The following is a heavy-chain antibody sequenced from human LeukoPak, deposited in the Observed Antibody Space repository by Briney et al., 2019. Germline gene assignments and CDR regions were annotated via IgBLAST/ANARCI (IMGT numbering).Heavy chain of an antibody. D-gene: IGHD2-15*01. J-gene: IGHJ6*03. CDR1: GFVFSSFA. Sequence: GVSLRLSCAASGFVFSSFAMHWVRQAPGKGLEWVATIWDDGSYKYHTDSVKGRFTITRDNSNNTLYLQMNGLRAEDTAVYYCASAPFFCSGGSCPYYMDVWGKGTLVTVSS. V-gene: IGHV3-33*01. CDR3: ASAPFFCSGGSCPYYMDV. CDR2: IWDDGSYK.